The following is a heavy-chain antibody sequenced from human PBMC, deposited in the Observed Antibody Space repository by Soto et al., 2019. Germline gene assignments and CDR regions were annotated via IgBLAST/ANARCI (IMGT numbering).Heavy chain of an antibody. V-gene: IGHV1-69*06. CDR3: ARPKIAGQWELLAFDY. CDR1: GGTFSSYA. CDR2: IIPIFGTA. D-gene: IGHD1-26*01. J-gene: IGHJ4*02. Sequence: GASVKVSCKASGGTFSSYAISWVRQAPGQGLEWMGGIIPIFGTANYAQKFQGRVTITADKSTSTAYMELSSLRSGDTAVYYCARPKIAGQWELLAFDYWGQGTLVTVSS.